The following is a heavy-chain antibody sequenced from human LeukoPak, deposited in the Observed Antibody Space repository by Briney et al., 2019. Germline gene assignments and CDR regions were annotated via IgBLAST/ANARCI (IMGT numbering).Heavy chain of an antibody. J-gene: IGHJ4*02. CDR1: GGSFSGYY. Sequence: SETLSLTCAVYGGSFSGYYWSWLRQPPGKGLEWIGEINHSGSTNYNPSLKSRVTISVDTSKNQFSLKLSSVTAADTAVYYCARSLTIFGVVSHFDYWGQGTLVTVSS. V-gene: IGHV4-34*01. CDR2: INHSGST. CDR3: ARSLTIFGVVSHFDY. D-gene: IGHD3-3*01.